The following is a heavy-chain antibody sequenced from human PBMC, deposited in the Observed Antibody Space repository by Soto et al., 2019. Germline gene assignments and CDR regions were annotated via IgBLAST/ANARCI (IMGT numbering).Heavy chain of an antibody. J-gene: IGHJ3*02. Sequence: PSETRSLTCTVSGASISSSYWSWIRQSPGKGLEWIGYVYYSGSTKYNPSLKSRVTISVDTSKNQFSLKLSSVTAADTAVYYCARGYYDSNGQSNTFDIWGQGTMVTVSS. V-gene: IGHV4-59*01. CDR1: GASISSSY. D-gene: IGHD3-22*01. CDR2: VYYSGST. CDR3: ARGYYDSNGQSNTFDI.